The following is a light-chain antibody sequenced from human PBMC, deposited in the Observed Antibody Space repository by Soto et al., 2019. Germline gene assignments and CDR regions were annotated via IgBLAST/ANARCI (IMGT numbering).Light chain of an antibody. CDR3: CSYAGSSTYV. J-gene: IGLJ1*01. CDR2: EGS. CDR1: SSDVGSYNL. V-gene: IGLV2-23*01. Sequence: QSALTQPASVSGSLGQSITISCTGTSSDVGSYNLVSWYQQYPDKAPKLLIYEGSKRPSGVSNRFSGSKSGNTASLTISGLQAEDEADYYCCSYAGSSTYVFGSGTKVTV.